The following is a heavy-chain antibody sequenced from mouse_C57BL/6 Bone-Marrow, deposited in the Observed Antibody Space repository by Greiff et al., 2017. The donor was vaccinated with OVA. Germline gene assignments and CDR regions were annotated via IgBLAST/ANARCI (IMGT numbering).Heavy chain of an antibody. V-gene: IGHV5-4*01. Sequence: EVQLVESGGGLVKPGGSLKLSCAASGFTFSSYAMSWVRQTPEKRLEWVATISDGGSYTYYPDNVKGRFTISRDKAKNNLYLQMSHLKAEDTGVCNGERDGGYPPDYWGQGTTLTVSS. D-gene: IGHD2-2*01. J-gene: IGHJ2*01. CDR3: ERDGGYPPDY. CDR2: ISDGGSYT. CDR1: GFTFSSYA.